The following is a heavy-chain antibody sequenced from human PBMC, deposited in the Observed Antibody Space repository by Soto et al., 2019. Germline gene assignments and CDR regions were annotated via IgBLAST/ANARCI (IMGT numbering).Heavy chain of an antibody. D-gene: IGHD2-15*01. J-gene: IGHJ3*01. CDR2: FRGSGDST. CDR1: GSTFSSYA. Sequence: EVQLWESGGGLVQPGGSLRLSCAASGSTFSSYAMSWVRQAPGKGLEWVSVFRGSGDSTYYADSVKGRFTISRDNPKNTLYVQMNSLRAEDTAVYYCARELGYCSGGSCYMDGAFDFWGQGTMVTVSS. CDR3: ARELGYCSGGSCYMDGAFDF. V-gene: IGHV3-23*01.